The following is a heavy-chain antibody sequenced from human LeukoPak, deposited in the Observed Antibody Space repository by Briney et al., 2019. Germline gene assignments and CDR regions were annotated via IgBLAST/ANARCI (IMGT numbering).Heavy chain of an antibody. CDR1: GGSFSGYY. J-gene: IGHJ4*02. CDR3: ARARVRGPPGNDY. D-gene: IGHD3-10*01. V-gene: IGHV4-34*01. CDR2: INHSGST. Sequence: PSETLSLTCAVYGGSFSGYYWSWIRQPPGKGLEWIGEINHSGSTNYNPSLKSRVTISVDTSKNQFSLKLSSVTAADTAVYYCARARVRGPPGNDYWGQGTLVTVSS.